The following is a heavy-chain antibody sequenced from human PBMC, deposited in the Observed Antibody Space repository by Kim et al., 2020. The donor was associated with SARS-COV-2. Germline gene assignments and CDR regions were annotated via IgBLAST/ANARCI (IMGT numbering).Heavy chain of an antibody. J-gene: IGHJ5*02. V-gene: IGHV4-34*01. Sequence: SETLSLTCAVYGGSFSGYYWSWIRQPPGKGLELMGESYHNGTTKYNPPLKSRVTISLYTAKNQLPLKLSPGTAADTAAYLCARSRYYAPSSVWLRFDPWG. CDR1: GGSFSGYY. CDR3: ARSRYYAPSSVWLRFDP. CDR2: SYHNGTT. D-gene: IGHD3-22*01.